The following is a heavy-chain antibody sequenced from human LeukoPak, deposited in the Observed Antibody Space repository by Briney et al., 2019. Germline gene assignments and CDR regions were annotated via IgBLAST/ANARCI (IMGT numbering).Heavy chain of an antibody. J-gene: IGHJ4*02. Sequence: PGGSLRLSCAASGFTFSSYAMSWVRQAPGKGLEWVSAISGSGGSTYYADSVKGRFTISRDNSKNTLYLQMNSLRAEDTVVYYCAKDSFDSSGYFYFDYWGQGTLVTVSS. CDR2: ISGSGGST. D-gene: IGHD3-22*01. CDR1: GFTFSSYA. V-gene: IGHV3-23*01. CDR3: AKDSFDSSGYFYFDY.